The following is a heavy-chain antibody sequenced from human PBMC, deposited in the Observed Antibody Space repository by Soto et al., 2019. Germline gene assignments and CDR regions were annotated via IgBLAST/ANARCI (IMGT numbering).Heavy chain of an antibody. V-gene: IGHV4-39*01. D-gene: IGHD5-18*01. CDR3: ARLPLVDTAMEY. Sequence: SETLSLTCTVSGGSISSSSYYWGWIRQPPGKGLEWIGSIYYSGSTYYNPSLKSRVTISVDTSKNQFSLKLSSVTAADTAVYYCARLPLVDTAMEYWGQGTLVTVSS. J-gene: IGHJ4*02. CDR2: IYYSGST. CDR1: GGSISSSSYY.